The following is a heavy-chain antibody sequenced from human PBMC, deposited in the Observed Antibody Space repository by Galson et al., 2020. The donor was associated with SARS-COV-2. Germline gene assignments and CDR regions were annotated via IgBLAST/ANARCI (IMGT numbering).Heavy chain of an antibody. CDR2: IKSKTDGGTT. CDR3: TTDLGLP. Sequence: GGSVRLSCTAYGFTFGDYPMSWFRQAPGKGLEWVGRIKSKTDGGTTDYAAPVKGRFTISRDDSKNTLYLQMNSLKTEDTAVYYCTTDLGLPWGQETLVTVSS. J-gene: IGHJ5*02. CDR1: GFTFGDYP. D-gene: IGHD1-26*01. V-gene: IGHV3-15*01.